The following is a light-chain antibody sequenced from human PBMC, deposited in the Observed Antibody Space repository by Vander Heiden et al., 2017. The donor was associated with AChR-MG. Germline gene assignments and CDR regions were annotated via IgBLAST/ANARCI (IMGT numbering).Light chain of an antibody. Sequence: IQVTQAPSTLSASVGDRVTITCRASQSISNWLDWYQQKPGKAPNLLIYSASTLESGVPSRFSGSGYGTEFTLTISSLQPDDFATYYCQQYNSVPGTFGQGTKVEIK. J-gene: IGKJ1*01. CDR3: QQYNSVPGT. V-gene: IGKV1-5*03. CDR2: SAS. CDR1: QSISNW.